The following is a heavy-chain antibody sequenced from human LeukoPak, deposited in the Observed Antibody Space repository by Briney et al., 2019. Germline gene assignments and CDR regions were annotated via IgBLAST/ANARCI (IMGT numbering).Heavy chain of an antibody. D-gene: IGHD3-16*01. Sequence: PGGSLRLSCAASGFTFSSYAMTWVRQAPGKGLYWVSAINYSGGSTYYADSVKGRFTIFRDNSKNTLYLQMNSLSAEDTAVYYCARWGSWLWFDSWGQGTLVTVSS. CDR2: INYSGGST. CDR1: GFTFSSYA. CDR3: ARWGSWLWFDS. V-gene: IGHV3-23*01. J-gene: IGHJ5*01.